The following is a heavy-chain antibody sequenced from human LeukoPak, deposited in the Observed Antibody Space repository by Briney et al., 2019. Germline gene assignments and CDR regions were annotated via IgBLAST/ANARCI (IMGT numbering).Heavy chain of an antibody. Sequence: GGFLRLSCAASEFSFSSYSMNWVRQAPGKGLEWVSSISSSSSYIYYADSVKGRFTISRDNAKNSLYLQMNSLRAEDTAVYYCARDGSIAALDYYYYMDVWGKGTTVTVSS. D-gene: IGHD6-6*01. CDR3: ARDGSIAALDYYYYMDV. CDR1: EFSFSSYS. V-gene: IGHV3-21*01. J-gene: IGHJ6*03. CDR2: ISSSSSYI.